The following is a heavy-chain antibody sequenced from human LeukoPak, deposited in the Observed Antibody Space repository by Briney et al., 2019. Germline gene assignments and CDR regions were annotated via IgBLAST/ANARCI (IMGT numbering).Heavy chain of an antibody. V-gene: IGHV5-51*01. J-gene: IGHJ4*02. D-gene: IGHD5-18*01. Sequence: GESLKISCKGSGYSFSGYWIGWVRQMPGKGQEWMGIIYPGDSGIRYSPSFQGQVTISADKSISTAYLQWSSLKASDTAMYYCARGKKYSIPFDYWGQGTLVTVSS. CDR2: IYPGDSGI. CDR3: ARGKKYSIPFDY. CDR1: GYSFSGYW.